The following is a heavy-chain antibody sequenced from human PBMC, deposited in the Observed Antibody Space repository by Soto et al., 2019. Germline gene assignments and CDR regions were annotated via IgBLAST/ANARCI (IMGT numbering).Heavy chain of an antibody. Sequence: GGSLRLSCAASGFSFGSYALSWVRQAPGKGLEWVSTISGSDGKTFYADSVKGRFSISRDTSQSALYLQMNSLRADDTDMYYCARWSYLDYWGQGTRVTVSS. CDR2: ISGSDGKT. J-gene: IGHJ4*02. CDR1: GFSFGSYA. V-gene: IGHV3-23*01. CDR3: ARWSYLDY. D-gene: IGHD3-3*01.